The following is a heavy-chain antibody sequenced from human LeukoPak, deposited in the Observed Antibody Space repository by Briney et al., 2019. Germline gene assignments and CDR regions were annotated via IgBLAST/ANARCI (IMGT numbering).Heavy chain of an antibody. V-gene: IGHV1-18*01. D-gene: IGHD3-9*01. CDR2: IGVYNGNT. CDR1: GYIFTSYG. Sequence: GASVKVSCKASGYIFTSYGISWVRQAPGQGLEWMGWIGVYNGNTNYAQKLQGRVTMTTDTSTSTACMELRSLRSDDTAVYYCARDSPDYDILGGDGDEYYYMDVWGKGTTVTVSS. CDR3: ARDSPDYDILGGDGDEYYYMDV. J-gene: IGHJ6*03.